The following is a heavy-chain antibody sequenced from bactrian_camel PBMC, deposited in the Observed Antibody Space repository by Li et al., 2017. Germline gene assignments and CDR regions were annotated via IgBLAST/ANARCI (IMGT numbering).Heavy chain of an antibody. J-gene: IGHJ6*01. CDR1: GYTDSINS. Sequence: HVQLVESGGGSVQAGGALRLSCAASGYTDSINSMGWFRQAPGKEREGVATFYSDGTSYVCADSVKGRFTVSRDDGKKTLYLQMNSLKNEDTAVYYCATLIETVATMIGFGSWGQGTQVTVS. CDR2: FYSDGTSY. CDR3: ATLIETVATMIGFGS. V-gene: IGHV3S54*01. D-gene: IGHD4*01.